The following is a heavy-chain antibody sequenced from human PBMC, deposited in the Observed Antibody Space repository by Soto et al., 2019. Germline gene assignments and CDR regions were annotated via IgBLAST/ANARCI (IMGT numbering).Heavy chain of an antibody. Sequence: ASVKASSKASGYTFTRYYMHWARQAPGQGLEWMGWINPNSGGTNYAQKFQGRVTMTRDTSISTAYMELSRLSSDDTAVYYCARDREVVPAVISLLRGPPSCTDV. CDR3: ARDREVVPAVISLLRGPPSCTDV. CDR2: INPNSGGT. D-gene: IGHD2-2*01. J-gene: IGHJ6*01. CDR1: GYTFTRYY. V-gene: IGHV1-2*02.